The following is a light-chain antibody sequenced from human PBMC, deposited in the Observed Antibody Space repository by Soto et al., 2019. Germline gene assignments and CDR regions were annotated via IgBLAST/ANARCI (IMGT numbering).Light chain of an antibody. V-gene: IGKV3D-20*01. CDR3: QQYGRSSIT. Sequence: EMVLTQSPATLSLSPGERAIRSCGASQIVSGDYLAWYQQKPGLAPRLLIYDASTRATGIPDRFSGSGSGTDFTLTISRLEPEDFAVYYCQQYGRSSITFGQGTRLETK. CDR1: QIVSGDY. CDR2: DAS. J-gene: IGKJ5*01.